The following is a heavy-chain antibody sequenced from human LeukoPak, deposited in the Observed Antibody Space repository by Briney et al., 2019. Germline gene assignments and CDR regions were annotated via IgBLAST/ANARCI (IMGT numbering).Heavy chain of an antibody. CDR2: ISSSGSTI. J-gene: IGHJ5*02. CDR3: AKDAMDIVATDSLNWFDP. D-gene: IGHD5-12*01. V-gene: IGHV3-48*03. CDR1: GFTFSGYE. Sequence: KSGGSLRLSCAASGFTFSGYEMNWVRQAPGKGLEWVSYISSSGSTIYYADSVKGRFTISRDNSKNTLYLQMNSLRAEDTAVYYCAKDAMDIVATDSLNWFDPWGQGTLVTVSS.